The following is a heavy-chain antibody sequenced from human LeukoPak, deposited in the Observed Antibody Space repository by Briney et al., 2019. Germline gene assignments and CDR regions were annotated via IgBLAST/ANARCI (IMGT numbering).Heavy chain of an antibody. Sequence: GQSLQISSKGSGYSFTSYWIGCGRHMPREGREGMGIIYSGVSDTRYSPSFQGQVTISADKSIRTPYLQWSSLNASHTTMYYRARRGGYGYGYGDYSYYYIDVWGKGTTVTVSS. CDR2: IYSGVSDT. CDR3: ARRGGYGYGYGDYSYYYIDV. CDR1: GYSFTSYW. J-gene: IGHJ6*03. V-gene: IGHV5-51*01. D-gene: IGHD5-18*01.